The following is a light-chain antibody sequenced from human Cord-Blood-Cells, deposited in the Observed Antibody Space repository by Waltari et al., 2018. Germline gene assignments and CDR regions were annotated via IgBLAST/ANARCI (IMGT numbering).Light chain of an antibody. V-gene: IGLV5-45*02. CDR2: YKSDSDK. CDR3: MIWHSSAWV. Sequence: QAVLTQPSSLSASPGASASLTCTLRTGFNVRTYRTYWHQQKPGSPPQYLLRYKSDSDKQQGSGVPSRFSGSKDASANAGILLISGLQSEDEADYYCMIWHSSAWVFGGGTKLTVL. CDR1: TGFNVRTYR. J-gene: IGLJ3*02.